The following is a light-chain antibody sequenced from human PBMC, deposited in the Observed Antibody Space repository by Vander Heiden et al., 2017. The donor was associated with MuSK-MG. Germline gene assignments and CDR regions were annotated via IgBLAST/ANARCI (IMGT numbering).Light chain of an antibody. J-gene: IGLJ3*02. Sequence: QAVVTQEPSLTVSPGGTVTLTCGSNTGAVTSGHLPFGFQQKPGQDHTTVSYHKYNKHAWTPGRFSGSILGGKAALTLAGAQAEDEAYYYCLLSYSGNRVVGGGTKLTVL. V-gene: IGLV7-46*01. CDR1: TGAVTSGHL. CDR2: HKY. CDR3: LLSYSGNRV.